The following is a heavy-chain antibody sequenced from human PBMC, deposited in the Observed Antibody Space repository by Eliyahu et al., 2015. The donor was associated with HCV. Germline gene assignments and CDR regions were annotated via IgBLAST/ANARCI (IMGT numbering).Heavy chain of an antibody. CDR2: ISSSSSYT. J-gene: IGHJ6*02. V-gene: IGHV3-11*06. D-gene: IGHD4-17*01. Sequence: QVQLVESGGGLVKPGGSLRLSCAASGFTFXDYYMSWIRQAPGKGLEWVSYISSSSSYTNYADSVKGRFTISRDNAKNSLYLQMNSLRAEDTAVYYCARDMTTVTTSEGMDVWGQGTTVTVSS. CDR3: ARDMTTVTTSEGMDV. CDR1: GFTFXDYY.